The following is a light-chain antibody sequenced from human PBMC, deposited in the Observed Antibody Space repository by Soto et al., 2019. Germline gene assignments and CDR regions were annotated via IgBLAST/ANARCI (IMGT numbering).Light chain of an antibody. J-gene: IGKJ1*01. CDR2: GIS. Sequence: MVITQSPSILSVSTGESATLYCRASQSVSSNYLAWYQKRPGQPPRLLIYGISTRATGIPARFSGSGSGTDFTLTISRLEPEDFAVYYCHHYPRSSWTFGQGTKVDI. CDR1: QSVSSNY. CDR3: HHYPRSSWT. V-gene: IGKV3-20*01.